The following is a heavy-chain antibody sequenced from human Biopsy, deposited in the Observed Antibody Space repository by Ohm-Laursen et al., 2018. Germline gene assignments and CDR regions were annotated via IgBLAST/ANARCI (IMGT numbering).Heavy chain of an antibody. CDR2: ITSSGDTT. D-gene: IGHD6-19*01. J-gene: IGHJ4*02. CDR1: GFTFSSYA. Sequence: SLRLSCAASGFTFSSYAMSWVRQAPGKGLEWVSAITSSGDTTYYSDSVKGRFTISRGSSKNTLHLQMNSLRAEDTAVYYCVKSAYSSGFWEASDYWGQGTLVTVSS. V-gene: IGHV3-23*01. CDR3: VKSAYSSGFWEASDY.